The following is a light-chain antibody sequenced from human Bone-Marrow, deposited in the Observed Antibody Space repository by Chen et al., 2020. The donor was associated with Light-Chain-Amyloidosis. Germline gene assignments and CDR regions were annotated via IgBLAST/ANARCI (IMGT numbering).Light chain of an antibody. CDR3: QQYGTSPLT. J-gene: IGKJ4*01. CDR1: QTISSNY. Sequence: EIVLTQSPGTLSLSPGEGANLACRASQTISSNYLTWYQQKFGQAPRLFIDGSSSRATGIPDRFTGSGSGTDFTRAINRLEPEDFAMYYCQQYGTSPLTYGGGTKVEIK. CDR2: GSS. V-gene: IGKV3-20*01.